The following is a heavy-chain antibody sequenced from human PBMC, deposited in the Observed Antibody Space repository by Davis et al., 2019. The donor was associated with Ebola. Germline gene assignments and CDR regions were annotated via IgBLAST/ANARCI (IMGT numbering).Heavy chain of an antibody. CDR3: ARGGAGTGYYYGMDV. J-gene: IGHJ6*02. CDR1: GYTFTGYY. Sequence: AASVKVSCKASGYTFTGYYMHWVRQAPGQGLEWMGWINPNSGGTNYSQKFQGRVTITRDTSASTAYMELSSLRSEDTAVYYCARGGAGTGYYYGMDVWGQGTTVTVSS. D-gene: IGHD6-19*01. V-gene: IGHV1-2*02. CDR2: INPNSGGT.